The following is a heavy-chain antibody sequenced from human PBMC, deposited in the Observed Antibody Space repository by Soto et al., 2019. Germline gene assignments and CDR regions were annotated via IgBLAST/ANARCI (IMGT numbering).Heavy chain of an antibody. CDR2: MNPYSGNT. CDR1: GYTFSNYD. V-gene: IGHV1-8*01. D-gene: IGHD1-26*01. J-gene: IGHJ6*03. CDR3: XXXXXXXXXXXGNYYMDV. Sequence: QVQLVQSGAEVKKPGASVKVACKASGYTFSNYDINWVRQATGQGLEWMGWMNPYSGNTGYSQKFQGRVTMPXNNSISTAXXXXXXXXXXXXXXXXXXXXXXXXXXXXGNYYMDVWAKGTTVTVSS.